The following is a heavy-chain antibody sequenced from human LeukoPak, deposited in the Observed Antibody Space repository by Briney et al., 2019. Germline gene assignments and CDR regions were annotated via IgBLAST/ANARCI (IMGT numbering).Heavy chain of an antibody. CDR1: GGSISSYY. CDR2: IYYSGST. Sequence: PSETLSLTCTVSGGSISSYYWSWIRQPPGKGLEWLGYIYYSGSTNYNPSLKSRVTISVDTSKNQFSLKLTSVTAEDTAVYYCARVPSSGSSSRAINYYYYYMDVWGKGTTVTVSS. CDR3: ARVPSSGSSSRAINYYYYYMDV. V-gene: IGHV4-59*01. D-gene: IGHD6-6*01. J-gene: IGHJ6*03.